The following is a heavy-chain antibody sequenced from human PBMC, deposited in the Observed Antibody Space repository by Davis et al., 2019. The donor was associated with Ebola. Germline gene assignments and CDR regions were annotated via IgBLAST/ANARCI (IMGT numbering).Heavy chain of an antibody. CDR1: GYNFATYW. Sequence: KVSCKGSGYNFATYWIGWVRQMPGKGLEWMGIIFPGDSDTRYSPSFQGQVTISADKSITTAYLQWSSLKASDTAMYYCARFLEWKADYWGQGTLVTVSS. CDR3: ARFLEWKADY. CDR2: IFPGDSDT. D-gene: IGHD3-3*01. V-gene: IGHV5-51*01. J-gene: IGHJ4*02.